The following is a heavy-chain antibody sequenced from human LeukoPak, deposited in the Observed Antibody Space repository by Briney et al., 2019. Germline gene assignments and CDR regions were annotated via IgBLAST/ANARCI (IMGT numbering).Heavy chain of an antibody. V-gene: IGHV3-23*01. CDR3: AGIVVVVADNDAFDI. D-gene: IGHD2-15*01. CDR2: ISGSGGST. J-gene: IGHJ3*02. CDR1: GFTFSSYA. Sequence: GGPLRLSCAASGFTFSSYAMSWVRQAPGKGLEWVSAISGSGGSTYYADSVKGRFTISRDNSKNTLYLQMNSLRAEDTAVYYCAGIVVVVADNDAFDIWGQGTMVTVSS.